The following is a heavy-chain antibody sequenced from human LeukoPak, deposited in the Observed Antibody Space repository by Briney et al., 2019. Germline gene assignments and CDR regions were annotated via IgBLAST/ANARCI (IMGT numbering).Heavy chain of an antibody. CDR3: AEADSSSPQGAFDY. V-gene: IGHV3-23*01. D-gene: IGHD6-6*01. CDR2: ISGSGGST. Sequence: GGSLRLSCAASGFTFSSYAMSWVRQAPGKGLEWVSAISGSGGSTYYADSVKGRFTISRDNSKNTLYLQMNSLRAEDTAVYYCAEADSSSPQGAFDYWGQGTLVTVSS. J-gene: IGHJ4*02. CDR1: GFTFSSYA.